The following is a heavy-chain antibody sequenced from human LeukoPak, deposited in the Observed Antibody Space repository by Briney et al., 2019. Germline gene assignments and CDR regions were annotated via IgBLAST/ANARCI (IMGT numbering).Heavy chain of an antibody. Sequence: PGGSLRLSCAASGFAFSSYEMNWVRQAPGKGLEWVSYISSSGSTIYYADSVKGRFTISRDNAKNSLYLQMNSLRAEDTAVYYCAELGITMIGGVWGKGATVTISS. D-gene: IGHD3-10*02. V-gene: IGHV3-48*03. CDR1: GFAFSSYE. J-gene: IGHJ6*04. CDR2: ISSSGSTI. CDR3: AELGITMIGGV.